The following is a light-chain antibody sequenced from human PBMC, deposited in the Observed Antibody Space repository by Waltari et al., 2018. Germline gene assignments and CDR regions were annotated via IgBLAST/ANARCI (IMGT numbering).Light chain of an antibody. J-gene: IGLJ2*01. CDR2: DVR. CDR3: AAHTGSNIPLGL. Sequence: QSALTQPASVSGSPGHSITISCSGSSNDIGGYNYVPWYQPRPGKGPKLIIYDVRDRPSRGSARVSATKSGHTASLTISGLLPDGEATDYCAAHTGSNIPLGLFGGGAKVTVL. V-gene: IGLV2-14*03. CDR1: SNDIGGYNY.